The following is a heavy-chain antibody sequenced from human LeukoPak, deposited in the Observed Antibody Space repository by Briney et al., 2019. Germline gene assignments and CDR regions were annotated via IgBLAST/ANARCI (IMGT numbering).Heavy chain of an antibody. V-gene: IGHV1-2*02. CDR3: TTYRSGWYSFDY. CDR2: INPNSGGT. CDR1: GYTFTGYY. J-gene: IGHJ4*02. D-gene: IGHD6-19*01. Sequence: ASVKVSCKASGYTFTGYYMHWVRQAPGQGLEWMGWINPNSGGTNYAQKFQGRVTMTRDTSITTAYMDLSRLKSDDTAVYYCTTYRSGWYSFDYWGQGTLVTVSS.